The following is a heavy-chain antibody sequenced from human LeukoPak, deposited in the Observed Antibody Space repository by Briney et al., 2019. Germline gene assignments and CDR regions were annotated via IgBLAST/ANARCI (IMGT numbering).Heavy chain of an antibody. V-gene: IGHV3-48*03. D-gene: IGHD4-17*01. J-gene: IGHJ3*02. CDR2: IGSGGGSI. Sequence: GGSLRLSCTASGFTFINYEKNWARQAPGKGLEWVSYIGSGGGSIYYADSVRGRFTSARNNAKKSMFLQMNSLRVEDTAVYYCARDDYGGTFRAFDITGQGATGSVSS. CDR3: ARDDYGGTFRAFDI. CDR1: GFTFINYE.